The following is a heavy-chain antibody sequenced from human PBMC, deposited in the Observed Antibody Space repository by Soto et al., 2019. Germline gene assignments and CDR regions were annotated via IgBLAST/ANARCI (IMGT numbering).Heavy chain of an antibody. J-gene: IGHJ6*02. Sequence: QVQLVESGGGLVKPGGSLRLSCAASGFTFSDYYMSWIRQAPGKGLEWVSYISSSGSTIYYADSVKGRFTISRDNAXNXXYLQMNSLRAEDTAVYYCARDGEQLTPGYYYGMDVWGQGTTVTVSS. D-gene: IGHD6-13*01. V-gene: IGHV3-11*01. CDR1: GFTFSDYY. CDR3: ARDGEQLTPGYYYGMDV. CDR2: ISSSGSTI.